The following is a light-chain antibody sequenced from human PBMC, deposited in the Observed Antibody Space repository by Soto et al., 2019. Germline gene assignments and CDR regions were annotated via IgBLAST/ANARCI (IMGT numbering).Light chain of an antibody. CDR1: QSVNIN. J-gene: IGKJ1*01. V-gene: IGKV3-15*01. CDR3: QQYSNRPPWT. Sequence: EVVMTQSPATLSVSPGDRATLSCRASQSVNINVAWYQQKPGQAPRFLIYGASTRATGIADRFSGTGSGTEFTLAISSLQSEDFAVYYCQQYSNRPPWTFGQGTKVEIK. CDR2: GAS.